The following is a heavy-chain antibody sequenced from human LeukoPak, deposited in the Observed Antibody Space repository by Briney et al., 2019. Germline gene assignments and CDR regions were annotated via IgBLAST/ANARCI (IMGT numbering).Heavy chain of an antibody. Sequence: PSETLSLTCTVSGGSISRGDYYWSWIRQPPRKGLEWIGYFYYRGSPYYNPSLKTRDTMSLHTYQNQFPLELNAVSALHTAVLYCVRALLGVAFYIFGEGTKVTASS. CDR2: FYYRGSP. V-gene: IGHV4-30-4*08. CDR3: VRALLGVAFYI. D-gene: IGHD2-15*01. J-gene: IGHJ3*02. CDR1: GGSISRGDYY.